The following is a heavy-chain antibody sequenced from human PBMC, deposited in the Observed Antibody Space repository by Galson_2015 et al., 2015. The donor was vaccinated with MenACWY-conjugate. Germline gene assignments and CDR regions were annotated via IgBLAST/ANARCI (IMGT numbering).Heavy chain of an antibody. CDR1: GFTFSSYA. CDR2: IKQDGSEK. J-gene: IGHJ4*02. V-gene: IGHV3-7*03. D-gene: IGHD1-26*01. Sequence: SLRLSCAASGFTFSSYAMSWVRQAPGKGLEWVANIKQDGSEKYYVDSVKGRFTISRDNAKNSLYLQMNSLRAEDTAVYYCARVIGPYSGSYYASDYWGQGTLVTVSS. CDR3: ARVIGPYSGSYYASDY.